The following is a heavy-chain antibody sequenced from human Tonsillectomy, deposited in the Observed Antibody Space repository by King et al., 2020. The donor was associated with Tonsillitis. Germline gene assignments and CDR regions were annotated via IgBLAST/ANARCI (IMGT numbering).Heavy chain of an antibody. J-gene: IGHJ4*02. V-gene: IGHV1-69*04. D-gene: IGHD5-12*01. CDR2: IIPSLGIP. Sequence: SWVRQAPGQGLEWMGRIIPSLGIPRYAQIFQDRISITADTSTTTAYMELSSLRSEDTDIYYCARDNIDLVAHDYWGQVSLVTVSS. CDR3: ARDNIDLVAHDY.